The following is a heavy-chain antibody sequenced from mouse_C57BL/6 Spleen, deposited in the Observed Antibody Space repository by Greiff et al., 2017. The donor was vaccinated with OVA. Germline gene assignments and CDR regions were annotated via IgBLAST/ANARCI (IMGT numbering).Heavy chain of an antibody. J-gene: IGHJ3*01. D-gene: IGHD2-5*01. V-gene: IGHV1-15*01. CDR3: TRGSYCSNWGFAY. CDR2: IDPETGGT. Sequence: VQLQQSGAELVRPGASVTLSCKASGYTFTDYEMHWVKQTPVHGLEWIGAIDPETGGTAYNQKFKGKAILTADKSSSTAYMELRSLTSEDSAVDYCTRGSYCSNWGFAYWGQGTLVTVSA. CDR1: GYTFTDYE.